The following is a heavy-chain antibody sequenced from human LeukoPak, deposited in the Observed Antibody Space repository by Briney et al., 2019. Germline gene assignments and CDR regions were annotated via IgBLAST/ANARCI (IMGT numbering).Heavy chain of an antibody. J-gene: IGHJ4*02. CDR3: ARDAYDSSGYDYFDY. CDR2: IYTSGST. V-gene: IGHV4-4*07. CDR1: GGSISSYY. Sequence: SETLSLTCTVSGGSISSYYWSWIRQPAGKGLGWIWRIYTSGSTNYYPSLKSRVTMSVDTSKNQFSLKLSSVTAADTAVYYCARDAYDSSGYDYFDYWGQGTLVTVSS. D-gene: IGHD3-22*01.